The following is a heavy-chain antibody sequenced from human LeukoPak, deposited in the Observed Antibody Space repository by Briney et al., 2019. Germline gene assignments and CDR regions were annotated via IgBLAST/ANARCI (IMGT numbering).Heavy chain of an antibody. V-gene: IGHV4-59*08. Sequence: PSETLSLTCAVYGGSFSGYYWSWIRQPPGKGLEWIGYIYYSGSTNYNPSLKSRVTISVDTSKNQFSLKLSSVTAADTAVYYCARLYVMGGNSDGWFDPWGQGTLVTVSS. D-gene: IGHD4-23*01. J-gene: IGHJ5*02. CDR3: ARLYVMGGNSDGWFDP. CDR2: IYYSGST. CDR1: GGSFSGYY.